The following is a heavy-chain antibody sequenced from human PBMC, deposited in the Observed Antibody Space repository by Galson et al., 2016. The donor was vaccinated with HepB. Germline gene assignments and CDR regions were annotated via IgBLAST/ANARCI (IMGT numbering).Heavy chain of an antibody. D-gene: IGHD2-2*01. CDR2: IYPADSDT. V-gene: IGHV5-51*03. CDR1: GYSFTSYW. J-gene: IGHJ6*01. CDR3: ARLGKPDAKSKIGLDV. Sequence: QSGAEVKKPGESLKISCKGSGYSFTSYWIGWVRQMPGKGLEWMGIIYPADSDTRYSPSFQGQVTISADKSNSTAYLQWSSLKASDTAMYYCARLGKPDAKSKIGLDVWGQGTTVTVSS.